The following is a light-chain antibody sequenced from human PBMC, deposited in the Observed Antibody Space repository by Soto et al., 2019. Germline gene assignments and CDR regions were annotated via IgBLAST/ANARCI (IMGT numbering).Light chain of an antibody. CDR3: SSYAGSNNLV. J-gene: IGLJ2*01. CDR2: EVN. Sequence: QSALTQPPSASGSPGQSVTISYTGTSSAVGGFNYVSWYQQHPGKAPKLMIYEVNKRPSGIPDRFSGSKSGNTASLTVSGLQAEDEADYYCSSYAGSNNLVFGGGTKVTVL. V-gene: IGLV2-8*01. CDR1: SSAVGGFNY.